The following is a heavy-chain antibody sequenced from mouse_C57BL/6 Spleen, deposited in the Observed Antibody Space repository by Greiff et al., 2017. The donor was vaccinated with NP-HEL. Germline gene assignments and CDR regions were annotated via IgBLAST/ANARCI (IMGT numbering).Heavy chain of an antibody. Sequence: EVHLVESGGGLVKPGGSLKLSCAASGFTFSDYGMHWVRQAPEKGLEWVAYISSGSSTIYYADTVKGRFTISRDNAKNTLFLQMTSLRSGDTAMYYCARENYGSSCFDYWGQGTTLTVSS. V-gene: IGHV5-17*01. J-gene: IGHJ2*01. CDR1: GFTFSDYG. D-gene: IGHD1-1*01. CDR2: ISSGSSTI. CDR3: ARENYGSSCFDY.